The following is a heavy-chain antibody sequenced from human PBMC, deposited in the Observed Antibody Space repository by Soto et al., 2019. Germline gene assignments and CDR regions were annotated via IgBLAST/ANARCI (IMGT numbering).Heavy chain of an antibody. D-gene: IGHD1-7*01. CDR3: ARTGARSYFDY. Sequence: GGSLSLSCAASGLPFSNYYMSWIRQAPGKGLEWVSYISSSSSYTNYADSVKGRFTISRDNAKNSLYLQMNSLRAEDTAVYYCARTGARSYFDYWGQGTLVTVSS. CDR1: GLPFSNYY. CDR2: ISSSSSYT. V-gene: IGHV3-11*06. J-gene: IGHJ4*02.